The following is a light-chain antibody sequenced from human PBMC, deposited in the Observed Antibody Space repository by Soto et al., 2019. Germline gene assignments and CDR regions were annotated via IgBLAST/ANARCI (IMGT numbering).Light chain of an antibody. CDR2: KAS. CDR1: QSISSC. CDR3: QQYNSYSPT. J-gene: IGKJ1*01. Sequence: DIPMTQAPSTLSAPVGDRVTITCRASQSISSCLAWYQQKPGKAPKLLIYKASSLESGVPTGFSGSGSGTEFTLTISSLHPDDFPTYYCQQYNSYSPTFGQGTKVEI. V-gene: IGKV1-5*03.